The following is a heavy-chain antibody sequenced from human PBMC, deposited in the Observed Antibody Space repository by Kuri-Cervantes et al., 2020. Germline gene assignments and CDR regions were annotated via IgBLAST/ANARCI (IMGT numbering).Heavy chain of an antibody. D-gene: IGHD6-19*01. J-gene: IGHJ4*02. CDR2: ISRSGGSS. V-gene: IGHV3-23*01. Sequence: LSLTCAASGFTFSSYSMTWVRQAPGKGLEWVSEISRSGGSSNHADSVKGRFTISRDNSKNTVFLQMNSLRAEDTAVYYCARGSGSSSGWVSDYWGQGTLVTVSS. CDR1: GFTFSSYS. CDR3: ARGSGSSSGWVSDY.